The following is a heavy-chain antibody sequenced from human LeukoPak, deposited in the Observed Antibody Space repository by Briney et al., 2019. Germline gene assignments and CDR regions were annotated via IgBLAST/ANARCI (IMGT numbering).Heavy chain of an antibody. CDR2: IIPIFGTA. CDR1: GGTFSSYA. V-gene: IGHV1-69*13. D-gene: IGHD3-10*01. CDR3: ARVRGSISDYFDY. Sequence: GASVKVSCKASGGTFSSYAISWVRQAPGQGLEWMGGIIPIFGTANYAQKFQGRVTITADESTSTAYMELSSLRSEDTAVYYCARVRGSISDYFDYWGQGTLVTASS. J-gene: IGHJ4*02.